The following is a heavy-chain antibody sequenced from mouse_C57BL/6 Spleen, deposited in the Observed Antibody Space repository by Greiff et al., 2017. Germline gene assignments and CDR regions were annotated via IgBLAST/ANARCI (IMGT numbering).Heavy chain of an antibody. CDR3: ANIYYDYAYAMDY. CDR2: ISSGSSTI. Sequence: EVQLVESGGGLVKPGGSLKLSCAASGFTFSDYGMHWVRQAPEKGLEWVAYISSGSSTIYYADTVKGRFTISRDNAKNTLFLQMTSLRSEDTAMYYCANIYYDYAYAMDYWGQGTSVTVSS. J-gene: IGHJ4*01. V-gene: IGHV5-17*01. D-gene: IGHD2-4*01. CDR1: GFTFSDYG.